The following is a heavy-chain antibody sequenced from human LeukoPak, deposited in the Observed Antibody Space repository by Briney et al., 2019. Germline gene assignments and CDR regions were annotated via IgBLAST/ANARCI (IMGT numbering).Heavy chain of an antibody. V-gene: IGHV4-61*03. CDR1: GDSVSNGNYY. CDR3: ARSQNYYGSGDY. J-gene: IGHJ4*02. CDR2: IYYTGST. Sequence: SETLSLTCNVSGDSVSNGNYYWSWLRQPPGKALEWIGYIYYTGSTYYNPSLEGRVTISVDTSRNHFSVKLSSVTAADTAVYYCARSQNYYGSGDYWSQGTLVTVSS. D-gene: IGHD3-10*01.